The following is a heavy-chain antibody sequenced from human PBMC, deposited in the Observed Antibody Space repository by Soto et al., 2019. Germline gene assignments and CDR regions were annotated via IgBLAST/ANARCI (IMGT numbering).Heavy chain of an antibody. D-gene: IGHD6-13*01. J-gene: IGHJ4*02. CDR1: GFTFSSYA. CDR2: ISGSGGST. V-gene: IGHV3-23*01. CDR3: AKAFSWYDY. Sequence: EVQLLESGGGLIQPGGSLRLSCAASGFTFSSYAMNWVRQAPGKGLEWVSGISGSGGSTYYADSVKVRFTISRDNSKNTLYLQMSSLRAEDTAVYYCAKAFSWYDYWGQGTLVTVSS.